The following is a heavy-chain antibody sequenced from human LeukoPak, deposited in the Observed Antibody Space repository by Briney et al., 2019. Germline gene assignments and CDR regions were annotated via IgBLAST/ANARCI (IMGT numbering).Heavy chain of an antibody. V-gene: IGHV3-23*01. J-gene: IGHJ4*02. D-gene: IGHD3-22*01. CDR1: GFSFNNFG. CDR2: ISGIGGST. Sequence: GGSLRPSCVASGFSFNNFGMSWVRQAPGKGLEWVSSISGIGGSTHYADSVKGRFTISRDNSKNTLYLQMNSLRAGDTAVYYCAKSSYYDSSGFYREYYFDYWGQGTLVPVSS. CDR3: AKSSYYDSSGFYREYYFDY.